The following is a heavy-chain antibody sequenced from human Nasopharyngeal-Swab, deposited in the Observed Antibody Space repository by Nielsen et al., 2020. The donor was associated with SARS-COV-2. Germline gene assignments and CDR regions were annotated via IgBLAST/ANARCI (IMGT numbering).Heavy chain of an antibody. CDR2: IYPGDSDT. J-gene: IGHJ4*02. CDR1: GYTFTSNW. V-gene: IGHV5-51*01. Sequence: GESLKISCKASGYTFTSNWIGWVRQMPGKGLEWMGIIYPGDSDTRYSPSFQGQVTISADRSISTAYLQWSSLKASDTALYYCARRISSAEFYFDNWGQGTLVTVSS. D-gene: IGHD6-25*01. CDR3: ARRISSAEFYFDN.